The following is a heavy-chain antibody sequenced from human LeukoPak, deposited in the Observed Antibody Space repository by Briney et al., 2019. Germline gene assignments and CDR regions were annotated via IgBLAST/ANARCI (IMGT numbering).Heavy chain of an antibody. CDR3: ARQLAYCGGDCFLPGYYFDY. V-gene: IGHV5-51*01. J-gene: IGHJ4*02. Sequence: GESLQISCKGSGYSFTSYWIGWVRQMPGKGLEWMGIIYPGDSDTRYSPSFQGQVTISADKSISTAYLQWSSLKASDTAMYYCARQLAYCGGDCFLPGYYFDYWGQGTLVTVSS. CDR1: GYSFTSYW. D-gene: IGHD2-21*02. CDR2: IYPGDSDT.